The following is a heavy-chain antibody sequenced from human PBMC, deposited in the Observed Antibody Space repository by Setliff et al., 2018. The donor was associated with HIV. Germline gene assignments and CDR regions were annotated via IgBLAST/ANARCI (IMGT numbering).Heavy chain of an antibody. CDR1: GGTFSSYA. CDR3: ARCGAGEWHLYMDV. D-gene: IGHD3-16*01. CDR2: STPILGIG. V-gene: IGHV1-69*04. J-gene: IGHJ6*03. Sequence: ASVKVSCKASGGTFSSYAINWVRQAPGQGLEWMGRSTPILGIGNGEQAQKFKGRVTFTADKSTSTVYMELSSLRSEDTAVYYCARCGAGEWHLYMDVWGKGTAVTVSS.